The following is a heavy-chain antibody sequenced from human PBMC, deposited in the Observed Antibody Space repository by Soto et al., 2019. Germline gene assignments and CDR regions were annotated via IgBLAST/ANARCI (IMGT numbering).Heavy chain of an antibody. CDR2: IIPMFDSA. V-gene: IGHV1-69*13. Sequence: GASVKVSCKASGGTFSSYAISWVRQAPGQGLEWMGGIIPMFDSATYGQKFRGRVTITADESTSTAYMDLSSLRSEDSALYYCARGTRDCSTTSCYSPQGYYRHDMDVWGPGTTVTVSS. CDR3: ARGTRDCSTTSCYSPQGYYRHDMDV. D-gene: IGHD2-2*01. CDR1: GGTFSSYA. J-gene: IGHJ6*02.